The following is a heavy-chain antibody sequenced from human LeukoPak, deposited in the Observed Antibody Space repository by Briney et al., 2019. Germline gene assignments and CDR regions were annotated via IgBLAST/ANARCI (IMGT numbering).Heavy chain of an antibody. CDR1: GGSISSYY. CDR3: ARAIYGSGSYFDY. Sequence: EPSETLSLTCTVSGGSISSYYWSWIRQPPGKGLEWIGYIYYSGSTNYNPSLKSRVTISVDTSKNQFSLKLSSVTAADTAVYYCARAIYGSGSYFDYWGQGTLVTVSS. V-gene: IGHV4-59*01. J-gene: IGHJ4*02. CDR2: IYYSGST. D-gene: IGHD3-10*01.